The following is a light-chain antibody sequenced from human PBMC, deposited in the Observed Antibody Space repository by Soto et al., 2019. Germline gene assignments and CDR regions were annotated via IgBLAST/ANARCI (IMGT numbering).Light chain of an antibody. Sequence: DIQMTQSPSTLSGSVGDRVTITCRASQTISSWLSWYQQKPGKAPKPLIYKASTLKSGVPSRFSGSGSGTEFTLPISSLPPDHFGTYSCHQLERYTSTFGGGTKVDIK. V-gene: IGKV1-5*03. CDR2: KAS. CDR1: QTISSW. J-gene: IGKJ4*01. CDR3: HQLERYTST.